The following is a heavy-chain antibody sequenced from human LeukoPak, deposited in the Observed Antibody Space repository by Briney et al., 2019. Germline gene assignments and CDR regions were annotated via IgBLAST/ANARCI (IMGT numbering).Heavy chain of an antibody. CDR2: FYYSGST. CDR3: ARGRADY. V-gene: IGHV4-59*01. CDR1: GGSISRYY. Sequence: PSETLSLTCTVSGGSISRYYWSWLRQPPGKGLEWIGYFYYSGSTNYNPSLKSRVTISVDTSKNQFSLKLSSVTAADTAVYYCARGRADYWGQGTLVTVSS. J-gene: IGHJ4*02.